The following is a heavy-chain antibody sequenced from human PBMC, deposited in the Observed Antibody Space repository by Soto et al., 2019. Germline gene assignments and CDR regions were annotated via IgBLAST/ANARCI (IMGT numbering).Heavy chain of an antibody. V-gene: IGHV4-30-2*01. J-gene: IGHJ4*02. CDR1: GGSISSGGYS. Sequence: PSETLSLTCAVSGGSISSGGYSWSWIRQPPGKGLEWIGYIYHSGSTYYNPSLKSRVTISVDRSKNQFSLKLSSVTAADTAVYYCARVRHYYYDSSGYFPFFFDYWGQVTLVTVCS. CDR2: IYHSGST. CDR3: ARVRHYYYDSSGYFPFFFDY. D-gene: IGHD3-22*01.